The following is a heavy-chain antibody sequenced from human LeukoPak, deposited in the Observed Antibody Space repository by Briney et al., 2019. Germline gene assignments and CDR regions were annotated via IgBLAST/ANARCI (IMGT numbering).Heavy chain of an antibody. CDR2: SRPKANDYTT. V-gene: IGHV3-72*01. Sequence: GGSLRLSCVASGFTFSSSWMSWVRQAPGKGLEWVGRSRPKANDYTTDFAASVRGRFTISRDDSKNLLYLQMNSLKSEDTAVYYCTRVLSIVGATIIDYWGQGTLVTVSS. CDR1: GFTFSSSW. CDR3: TRVLSIVGATIIDY. D-gene: IGHD1-26*01. J-gene: IGHJ4*02.